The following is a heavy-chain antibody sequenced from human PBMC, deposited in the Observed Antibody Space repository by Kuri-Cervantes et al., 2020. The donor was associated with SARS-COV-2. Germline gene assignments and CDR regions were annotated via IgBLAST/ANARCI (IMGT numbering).Heavy chain of an antibody. V-gene: IGHV3-21*01. Sequence: GESLKISCAASGIIFSSYSLNWVRQAPGKGLEWVSSISSSSRYIYYADSVKGQFTISRDNSKNTLYLQMNSLRTEDTAVYYCAKGAWDIVGTILDYWGQGTLVTVSS. J-gene: IGHJ4*02. CDR2: ISSSSRYI. CDR3: AKGAWDIVGTILDY. CDR1: GIIFSSYS. D-gene: IGHD5-12*01.